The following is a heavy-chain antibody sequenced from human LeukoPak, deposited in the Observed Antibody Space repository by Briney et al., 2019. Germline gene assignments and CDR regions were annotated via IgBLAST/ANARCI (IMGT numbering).Heavy chain of an antibody. V-gene: IGHV4-59*08. CDR1: GGSISSYY. CDR3: ARTHYSNRYYFDY. Sequence: KASETLSLTRTVSGGSISSYYWSWIRQPPGKGLEWIGYIYYSGSTNYNPSLKSRVTISVDTSKNQFSLKLSSVTAADTAVYYCARTHYSNRYYFDYWGQGTLVTVSS. CDR2: IYYSGST. D-gene: IGHD4-11*01. J-gene: IGHJ4*02.